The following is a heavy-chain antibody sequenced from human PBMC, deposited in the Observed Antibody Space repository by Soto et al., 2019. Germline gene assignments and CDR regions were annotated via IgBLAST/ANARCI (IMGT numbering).Heavy chain of an antibody. CDR1: GFTFSSYG. J-gene: IGHJ6*02. CDR3: ARDEDTSVYYYYGMDV. Sequence: AGGSLRLSCAASGFTFSSYGMHWVRQAPGKGLEWVAVIWYDGSNKYYADSVKGRFTISRDNSKNTLYLQMNSLRAEDTAVYYCARDEDTSVYYYYGMDVWGQGTTVTVSS. V-gene: IGHV3-33*01. CDR2: IWYDGSNK. D-gene: IGHD2-2*02.